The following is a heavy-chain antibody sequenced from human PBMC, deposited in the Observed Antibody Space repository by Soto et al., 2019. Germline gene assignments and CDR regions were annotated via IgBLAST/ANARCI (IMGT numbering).Heavy chain of an antibody. Sequence: EVQLLESGGGLVQPGGSLRLSCAASGFTFSNAWMSWVRQAPGKGLQWGGRIKSTTDGGTTDYAAPVKGRFTISRYDSKNTLYLQKNSLKTEAPAAYYCTALPPRGRGRGYWGQGTLVTVSS. D-gene: IGHD1-26*01. J-gene: IGHJ4*02. CDR1: GFTFSNAW. CDR3: TALPPRGRGRGY. V-gene: IGHV3-15*01. CDR2: IKSTTDGGTT.